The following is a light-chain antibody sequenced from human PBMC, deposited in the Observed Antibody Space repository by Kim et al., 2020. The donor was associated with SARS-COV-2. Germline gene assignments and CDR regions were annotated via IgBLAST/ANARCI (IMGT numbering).Light chain of an antibody. CDR3: AAWDDSLSGRV. Sequence: GQRDAISCSGSRSNIGSNAVNWSQHLPGTAPKVLMYTDNERPSAVPDRFSGSKSGTSASLVISALQSEDEADYYCAAWDDSLSGRVFGGGTQLTVL. J-gene: IGLJ3*02. V-gene: IGLV1-44*01. CDR1: RSNIGSNA. CDR2: TDN.